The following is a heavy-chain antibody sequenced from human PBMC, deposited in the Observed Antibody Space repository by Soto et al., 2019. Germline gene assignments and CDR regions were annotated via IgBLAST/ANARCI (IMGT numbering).Heavy chain of an antibody. J-gene: IGHJ6*02. D-gene: IGHD3-9*01. Sequence: GGSLRLSCAASGFTVGSNYMSWVRQAPGKGLEWVSVIYSEGTPYYADSVKGRFTISRENSNNTLYLHMNNLRAEDTAVYYCARSTYYDILTGSYYYYAMDVWGQGTAVTVSS. CDR2: IYSEGTP. V-gene: IGHV3-53*01. CDR1: GFTVGSNY. CDR3: ARSTYYDILTGSYYYYAMDV.